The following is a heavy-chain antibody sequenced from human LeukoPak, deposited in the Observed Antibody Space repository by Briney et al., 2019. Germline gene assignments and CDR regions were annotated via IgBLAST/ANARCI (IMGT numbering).Heavy chain of an antibody. Sequence: ASVKVSCKVPGYTLTELSMHWVRQAPGKGLEWMGGFDPEDGETIYAQKFQGRVTMTEDTSTDTAYMELSSLRSEDTAVYYCATHLGYGSEPVRYWGQGTLVTVSS. D-gene: IGHD3-10*01. CDR1: GYTLTELS. CDR2: FDPEDGET. CDR3: ATHLGYGSEPVRY. V-gene: IGHV1-24*01. J-gene: IGHJ4*02.